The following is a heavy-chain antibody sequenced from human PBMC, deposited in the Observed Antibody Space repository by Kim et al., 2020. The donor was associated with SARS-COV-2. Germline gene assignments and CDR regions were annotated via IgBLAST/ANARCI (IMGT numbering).Heavy chain of an antibody. Sequence: ASVKVSCKASGYTFTSYYMHWMRQAPGQGLEWMGIINPSGGSTSYAQKFQGRVTMTRDTSTSTVYMELSSLRSEDMAVYYCARGKGITDGADWFDPWGQGTLVTVSS. V-gene: IGHV1-46*01. CDR3: ARGKGITDGADWFDP. CDR2: INPSGGST. CDR1: GYTFTSYY. J-gene: IGHJ5*02. D-gene: IGHD3-16*01.